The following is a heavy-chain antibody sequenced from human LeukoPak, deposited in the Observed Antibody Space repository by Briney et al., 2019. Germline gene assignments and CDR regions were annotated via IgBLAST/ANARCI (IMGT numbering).Heavy chain of an antibody. CDR3: ARDRGNWNDADDAFDI. D-gene: IGHD1-1*01. CDR2: IYYSGST. CDR1: GGSISSYY. Sequence: PSETLSLTCTVSGGSISSYYWSWIRQPPGKGLEWIGYIYYSGSTNYNPSLKSRVTISVDTSKNQFSLKLSSVTAADTAVYYCARDRGNWNDADDAFDIWGQGTMVTVSS. V-gene: IGHV4-59*01. J-gene: IGHJ3*02.